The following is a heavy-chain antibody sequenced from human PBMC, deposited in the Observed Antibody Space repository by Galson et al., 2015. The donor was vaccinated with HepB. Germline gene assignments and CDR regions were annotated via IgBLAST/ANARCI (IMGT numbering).Heavy chain of an antibody. D-gene: IGHD3-16*02. CDR2: INSDGSST. CDR3: ARVERDYVWGSYPRIYYFDY. CDR1: GFTFSSYW. J-gene: IGHJ4*02. V-gene: IGHV3-74*01. Sequence: SLRLSCAASGFTFSSYWMHWVRQAPGKGLVWVSRINSDGSSTSYADSVKGRFTISRDNAKNTLYLQMNSLRAEDTAVYYCARVERDYVWGSYPRIYYFDYWGQGTLVTVSS.